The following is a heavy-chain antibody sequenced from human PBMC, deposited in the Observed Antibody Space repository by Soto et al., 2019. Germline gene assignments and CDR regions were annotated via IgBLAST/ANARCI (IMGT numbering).Heavy chain of an antibody. CDR1: GYTFTSYD. Sequence: ASVKVSCKASGYTFTSYDINWVRQATGQGLEWMGWMNPNSGNTGYAQKFQGRVTMTRNTSISTAYMELSSLRSEDTAVSYCAISYYYDSSGYYYVWPYWGQGTLVTVSS. V-gene: IGHV1-8*01. J-gene: IGHJ4*02. CDR3: AISYYYDSSGYYYVWPY. CDR2: MNPNSGNT. D-gene: IGHD3-22*01.